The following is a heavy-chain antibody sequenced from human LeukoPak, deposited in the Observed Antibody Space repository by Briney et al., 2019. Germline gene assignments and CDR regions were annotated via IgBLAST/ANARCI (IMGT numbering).Heavy chain of an antibody. V-gene: IGHV4-4*07. CDR1: GGSISSYY. CDR3: ARSAMANYYYGMDV. Sequence: SETLSLTCTVSGGSISSYYWSWLRQPAGKGQEWIGRIYTSGSTNYNPSLKSRVTMSVDTSKNQFSLKLSSVTAADTAVYYCARSAMANYYYGMDVWGKGTTVTVSS. J-gene: IGHJ6*04. D-gene: IGHD5-18*01. CDR2: IYTSGST.